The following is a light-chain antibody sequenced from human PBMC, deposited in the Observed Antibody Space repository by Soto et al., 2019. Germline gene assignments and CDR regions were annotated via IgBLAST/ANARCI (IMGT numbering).Light chain of an antibody. CDR2: DAS. J-gene: IGKJ1*01. V-gene: IGKV1-39*01. Sequence: DIQMTQSPSSLSASVGDRVTITCRASQSISSYLNWYQQKPGEAPKLLIYDASTLESGVPSRFSGSGSETQFTLTISSLQPEDFATYYCQQHYTYTWTFGQGTKVDIK. CDR3: QQHYTYTWT. CDR1: QSISSY.